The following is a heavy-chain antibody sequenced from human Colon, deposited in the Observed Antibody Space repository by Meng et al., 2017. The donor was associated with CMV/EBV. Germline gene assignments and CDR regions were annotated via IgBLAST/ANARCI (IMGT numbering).Heavy chain of an antibody. CDR1: TFTLSTYT. Sequence: GESLKISCEASTFTLSTYTMSWVRQAPGKGLEWVSMIYSETTGSSTYYGDSVKGRLTISRDKSKNMLYLQMNDLRAEDTAVYYCAKIPTSSLPDYWGQGTLVTVSS. J-gene: IGHJ4*02. CDR2: IYSETTGSST. CDR3: AKIPTSSLPDY. V-gene: IGHV3-23*03.